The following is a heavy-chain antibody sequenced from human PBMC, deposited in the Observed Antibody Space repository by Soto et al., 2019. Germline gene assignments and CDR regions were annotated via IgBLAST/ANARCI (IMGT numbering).Heavy chain of an antibody. D-gene: IGHD1-26*01. CDR3: ARDTRGSYGMDV. V-gene: IGHV3-30-3*01. J-gene: IGHJ6*02. Sequence: QVQLVESGGGVVQPGRSLRLSCAASGFTFSSYAMHWVHQAPGKGLEWVAVISYDGSNKYYADSVKGRFTISRDNSKNTLYLQMNSLRAEDTAVYYCARDTRGSYGMDVWGQGTTVTVSS. CDR1: GFTFSSYA. CDR2: ISYDGSNK.